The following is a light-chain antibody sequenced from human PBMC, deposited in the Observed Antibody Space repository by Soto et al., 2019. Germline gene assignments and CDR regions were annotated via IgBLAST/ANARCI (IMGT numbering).Light chain of an antibody. CDR1: QAVNTR. CDR2: LAS. V-gene: IGKV3-11*01. J-gene: IGKJ1*01. CDR3: HQRQSWPRT. Sequence: ERVFTQSPATLASFPGDGVTLSCRASQAVNTRLAWYQHKPGQAPRLLIYLASNRAAGVPARFSGSGSGTDFTLTISDVEPEDFAVYYCHQRQSWPRTFGQGTKVDI.